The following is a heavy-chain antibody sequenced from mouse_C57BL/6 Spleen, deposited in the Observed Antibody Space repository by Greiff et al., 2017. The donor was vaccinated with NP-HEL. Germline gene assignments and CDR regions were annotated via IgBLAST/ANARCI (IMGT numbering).Heavy chain of an antibody. CDR2: ISSGGSYT. Sequence: EVMLVESGGDLVKPGGSLKLSCAASGFTFSSYGMSWVRQTPDKRLEWVATISSGGSYTYYPDSVKGRFTISRDNAKNTLYLQMSSLRSEDTAMYYCARHGTTVVATGYYAMDYWGQGTSVTVSS. J-gene: IGHJ4*01. D-gene: IGHD1-1*01. CDR3: ARHGTTVVATGYYAMDY. V-gene: IGHV5-6*02. CDR1: GFTFSSYG.